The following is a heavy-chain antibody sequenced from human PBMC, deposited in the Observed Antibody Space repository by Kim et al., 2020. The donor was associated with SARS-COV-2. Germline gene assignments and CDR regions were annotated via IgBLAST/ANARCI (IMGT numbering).Heavy chain of an antibody. D-gene: IGHD6-13*01. CDR1: GGSISSSSYY. CDR3: ARDTQSIAAAGYFDY. J-gene: IGHJ4*02. V-gene: IGHV4-39*07. Sequence: SETLSLTCTVSGGSISSSSYYWGWIRQPPGKGLEWIGSIYYSGSTYYNPSLKSRVTISVDTSKNQFSLKLSFVTAADTAVYYCARDTQSIAAAGYFDYWGQGTLVTVSS. CDR2: IYYSGST.